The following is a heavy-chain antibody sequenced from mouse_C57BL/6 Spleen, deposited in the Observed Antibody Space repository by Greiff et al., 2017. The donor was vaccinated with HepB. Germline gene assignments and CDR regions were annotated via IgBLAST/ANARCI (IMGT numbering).Heavy chain of an antibody. CDR1: GYTFTSYW. J-gene: IGHJ4*01. V-gene: IGHV1-7*01. CDR2: INPSSGYT. CDR3: ARTMDYYGSSYYAMDY. Sequence: VQLQQSGAELAKPGASVKLSCKASGYTFTSYWMHWVKQRPGQGLEWIGYINPSSGYTKYNQKFKDKATLTADKSYSTAYMQLSSLTYEDSAVYYGARTMDYYGSSYYAMDYWGQGTSVTVSS. D-gene: IGHD1-1*01.